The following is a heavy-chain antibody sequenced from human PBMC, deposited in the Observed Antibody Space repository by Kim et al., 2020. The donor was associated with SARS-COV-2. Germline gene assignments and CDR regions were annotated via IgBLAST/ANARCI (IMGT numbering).Heavy chain of an antibody. CDR2: ISYDGSNK. D-gene: IGHD5-18*01. CDR1: GFTFSSYA. CDR3: ARQLWSPNGANYFDY. J-gene: IGHJ4*02. Sequence: GGSLRLSCAASGFTFSSYAMHWVRQAPGKGLEWVAVISYDGSNKYYADSVKGRFTISRDNSKNTLYLQMNSLRAEDTAVYYCARQLWSPNGANYFDYWGQGTLVTVSS. V-gene: IGHV3-30-3*01.